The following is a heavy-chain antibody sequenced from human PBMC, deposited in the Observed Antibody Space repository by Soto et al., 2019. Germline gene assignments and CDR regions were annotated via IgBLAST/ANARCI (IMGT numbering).Heavy chain of an antibody. CDR3: ASDHDSSGYYVY. J-gene: IGHJ4*02. V-gene: IGHV3-53*01. Sequence: GSLRLSCPASRFTFSNNHMIWVRQATGKGLEWVSLIYADGGTHYADSVKGRFTISRDTSKNTLNTQMNSLRAEDTAVYFCASDHDSSGYYVYWGQGPLV. CDR2: IYADGGT. D-gene: IGHD3-22*01. CDR1: RFTFSNNH.